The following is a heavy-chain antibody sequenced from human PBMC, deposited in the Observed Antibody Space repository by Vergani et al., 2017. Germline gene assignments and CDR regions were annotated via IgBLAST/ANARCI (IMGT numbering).Heavy chain of an antibody. CDR3: ARDWHRDYDFWSGYGHAFDI. CDR1: GRSISSYY. CDR2: IYYSGST. D-gene: IGHD3-3*01. J-gene: IGHJ3*02. V-gene: IGHV4-59*01. Sequence: QVQLQESGPGLVKPSETLSLTCTVSGRSISSYYWSWIRQPPGKGLEWIGYIYYSGSTNYNPSLKSRVTISVDTSKNQFSLKLSSVTAADTAVYYCARDWHRDYDFWSGYGHAFDIWGQGTMVTVSS.